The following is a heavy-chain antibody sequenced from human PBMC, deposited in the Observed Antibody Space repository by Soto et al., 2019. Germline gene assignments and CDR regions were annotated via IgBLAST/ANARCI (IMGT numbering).Heavy chain of an antibody. CDR3: ARVKVGDLFRFNWFFDL. J-gene: IGHJ2*01. Sequence: SETLSLTCTVSGGAISSGNFSWTWIRQPPGKGLEWIAYIFHTGSTFYNSSLKPRVSISVDRSKNQFSLKLKSVTETDTAVYYCARVKVGDLFRFNWFFDLWGRGTLVTVSS. V-gene: IGHV4-30-2*01. CDR2: IFHTGST. CDR1: GGAISSGNFS. D-gene: IGHD3-3*01.